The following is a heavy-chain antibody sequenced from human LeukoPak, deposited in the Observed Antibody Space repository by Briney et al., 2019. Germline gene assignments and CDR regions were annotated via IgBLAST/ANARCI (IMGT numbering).Heavy chain of an antibody. Sequence: ASVKVSCKASGYTFTSYGISWVRQAPGQGLEWMGGIIPIFGTANYAQKFQGRVTITADKSTSTAYMELSSLRSEDTAVYYCAREGSSGMTTVTTGGWFDPWGQGTLVTVSS. V-gene: IGHV1-69*06. D-gene: IGHD4-17*01. CDR3: AREGSSGMTTVTTGGWFDP. CDR2: IIPIFGTA. J-gene: IGHJ5*02. CDR1: GYTFTSYG.